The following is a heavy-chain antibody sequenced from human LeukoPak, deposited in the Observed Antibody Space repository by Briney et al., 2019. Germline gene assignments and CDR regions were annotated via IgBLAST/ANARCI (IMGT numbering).Heavy chain of an antibody. D-gene: IGHD1-1*01. Sequence: GGSLRLSCLASGFSFASYAMTWVRQVPGKGLEWVSRINGDGSTSNYADSVKGRFTISRDNAKNTLYLQMNSLRAEDTAVYYCARASNRNSINFDYWGQGTLVTVSS. J-gene: IGHJ4*02. CDR3: ARASNRNSINFDY. CDR1: GFSFASYA. V-gene: IGHV3-74*01. CDR2: INGDGSTS.